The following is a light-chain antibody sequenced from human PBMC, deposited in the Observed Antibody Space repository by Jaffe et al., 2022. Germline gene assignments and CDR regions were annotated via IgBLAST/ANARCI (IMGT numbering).Light chain of an antibody. J-gene: IGKJ2*01. CDR3: QQYYNTPT. CDR1: HSVLYSSNNKNY. V-gene: IGKV4-1*01. CDR2: WAS. Sequence: EIVMTQSPDSLAVSLGARATINCKSGHSVLYSSNNKNYLAWYQQKPGQPPKLLIYWASTRESGVPDRFSGSGSGTDFTLTISSLQAEDVAVYYCQQYYNTPTFGQGTRLEIK.